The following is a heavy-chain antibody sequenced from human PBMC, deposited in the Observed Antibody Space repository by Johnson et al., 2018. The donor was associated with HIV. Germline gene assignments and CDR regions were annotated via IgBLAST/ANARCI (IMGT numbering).Heavy chain of an antibody. V-gene: IGHV3-23*04. J-gene: IGHJ3*02. Sequence: VQLVESGGGVVQPGRSLRLSCAASGFTFSSYAMSWVRQAPGKGLEWVSAISGSGGSTYYADSVKGRFTISRDNSKNTLYLQMNSLRAEDRAVYYCAVLCSGCADAFDMWGQGTMFTISS. CDR1: GFTFSSYA. D-gene: IGHD3-10*01. CDR3: AVLCSGCADAFDM. CDR2: ISGSGGST.